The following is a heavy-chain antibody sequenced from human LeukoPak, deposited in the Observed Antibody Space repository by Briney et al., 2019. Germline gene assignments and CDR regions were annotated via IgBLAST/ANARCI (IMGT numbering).Heavy chain of an antibody. Sequence: PSETLSLTCAVYGGSFSGYYWSWIRQPPGKGLEWIGEINHSGSTNYNPSLKSRVTISVDTSKNQFSLKLSSVTAADTAVYYCARGQLIVVVPVASTWFDPWGQGTLVTVSS. CDR1: GGSFSGYY. J-gene: IGHJ5*02. CDR2: INHSGST. V-gene: IGHV4-34*01. D-gene: IGHD2-2*01. CDR3: ARGQLIVVVPVASTWFDP.